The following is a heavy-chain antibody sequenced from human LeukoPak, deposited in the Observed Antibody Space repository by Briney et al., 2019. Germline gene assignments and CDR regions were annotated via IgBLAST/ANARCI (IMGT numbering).Heavy chain of an antibody. CDR2: IYHSGST. J-gene: IGHJ4*02. V-gene: IGHV4-30-2*01. CDR3: ARGTWELLPYFDY. CDR1: GGSISSDGYS. Sequence: PSETLSLTCTVSGGSISSDGYSWSWIRQPPGKGLEWIGYIYHSGSTFYNPSLKSRVTIAVDRSKNQFSLELRSVTAADTAVYYCARGTWELLPYFDYWGQGTLVTVSS. D-gene: IGHD1-26*01.